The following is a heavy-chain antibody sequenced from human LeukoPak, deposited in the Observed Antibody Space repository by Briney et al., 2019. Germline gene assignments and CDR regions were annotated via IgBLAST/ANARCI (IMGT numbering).Heavy chain of an antibody. V-gene: IGHV3-74*01. CDR1: GFTLNKYW. CDR3: ARDAYTTTSNWLDP. CDR2: ITGDGSDI. J-gene: IGHJ5*02. Sequence: GGSLRLSCEASGFTLNKYWMHWVRQAPGKGLVWVSRITGDGSDIAYADSVKGRFTVSRDDAKNTLFLQMASLRVEDTAIYYCARDAYTTTSNWLDPWGQGTLVTVSS. D-gene: IGHD4-17*01.